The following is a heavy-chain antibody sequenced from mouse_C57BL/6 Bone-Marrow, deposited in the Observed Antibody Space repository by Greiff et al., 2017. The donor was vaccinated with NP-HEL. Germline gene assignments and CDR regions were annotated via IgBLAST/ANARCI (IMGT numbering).Heavy chain of an antibody. J-gene: IGHJ2*01. Sequence: VQGVESGAELARPGASVKMSCKASGYTFTSYTMHWVKQRPGQGLEWIGYINPSSGYTKYNQKFKDKATLTAGKSSSTAYMQLSSLTSEDSAVYYCARYNGYYDYWGQGTTLTVSS. CDR2: INPSSGYT. V-gene: IGHV1-4*01. CDR1: GYTFTSYT. D-gene: IGHD2-3*01. CDR3: ARYNGYYDY.